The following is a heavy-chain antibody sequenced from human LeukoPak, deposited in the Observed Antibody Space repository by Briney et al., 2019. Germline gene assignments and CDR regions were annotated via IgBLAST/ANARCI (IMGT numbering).Heavy chain of an antibody. D-gene: IGHD5-24*01. CDR3: ARELRWLQSFYFDH. V-gene: IGHV3-33*01. CDR2: IWYDGSNK. CDR1: GFTFSSYG. Sequence: GRSLRLSCAASGFTFSSYGMHWVRQAPGKGLEWVAVIWYDGSNKYCADSVKGRFTISRDNSKNTLYLQMNSLRAEDTTVYYYARELRWLQSFYFDHWGQGTLVTVSS. J-gene: IGHJ4*02.